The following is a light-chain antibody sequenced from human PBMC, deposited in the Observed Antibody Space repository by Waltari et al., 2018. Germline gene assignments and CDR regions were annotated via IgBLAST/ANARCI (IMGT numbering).Light chain of an antibody. Sequence: QSALTQPASVSGSPGPSVTLTCTGTSSDVGTYNLVHWYQLHPGKAPKLMTYEVSQRPSGVSSRFSGSKSGNTASLTISGLQAEDEADYYCCSYTRSSTLLFGGGTKLTVL. CDR1: SSDVGTYNL. J-gene: IGLJ2*01. CDR3: CSYTRSSTLL. V-gene: IGLV2-23*02. CDR2: EVS.